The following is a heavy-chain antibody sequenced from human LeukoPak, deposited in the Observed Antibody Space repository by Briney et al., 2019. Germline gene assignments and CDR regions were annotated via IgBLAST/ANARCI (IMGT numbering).Heavy chain of an antibody. J-gene: IGHJ6*02. Sequence: PSETLSLTCTVSGGSISSYYWSWIRQPPGRRLEWSGYIYHGGATNNNPSLKSRVTISADTSKNQFSLKLSSVTAADTAVYYCARDLLGAMDVWGQGTTVTVSS. CDR2: IYHGGAT. CDR3: ARDLLGAMDV. CDR1: GGSISSYY. D-gene: IGHD3-3*02. V-gene: IGHV4-59*01.